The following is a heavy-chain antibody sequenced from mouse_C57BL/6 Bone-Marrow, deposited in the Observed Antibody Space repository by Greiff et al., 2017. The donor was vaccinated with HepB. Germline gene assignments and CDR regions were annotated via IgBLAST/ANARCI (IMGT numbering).Heavy chain of an antibody. CDR1: GFTFSSYA. J-gene: IGHJ3*01. CDR3: ARALWLRRVFAY. CDR2: ISDGGSYT. D-gene: IGHD2-2*01. V-gene: IGHV5-4*03. Sequence: EVMLVESGGGLVKPGGSLKLSCAASGFTFSSYAMSWVRQTPEKRLEWVATISDGGSYTYYPDNVKGRFTITRDNAKNNLYLQMSHLKSEDTAMYCCARALWLRRVFAYWGQGTLVTVSA.